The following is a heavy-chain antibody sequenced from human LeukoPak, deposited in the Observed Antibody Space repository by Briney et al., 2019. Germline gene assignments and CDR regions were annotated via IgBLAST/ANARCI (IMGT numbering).Heavy chain of an antibody. D-gene: IGHD2-15*01. CDR1: GFTLKMLS. CDR3: ATTPAGDY. CDR2: ISGSGGST. J-gene: IGHJ4*02. V-gene: IGHV3-23*01. Sequence: GGTLRLSLAPSGFTLKMLSMSGVRHAPRRGLEWVSAISGSGGSTYYADSVKGRFTISRDNSKNTLYLQMNSLRAEDTAVYYCATTPAGDYWGQGALVTVSS.